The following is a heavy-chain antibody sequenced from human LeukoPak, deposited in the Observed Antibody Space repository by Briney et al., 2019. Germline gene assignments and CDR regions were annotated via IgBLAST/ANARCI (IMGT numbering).Heavy chain of an antibody. CDR3: ARVYLSSSWYRWVLGP. CDR2: ISYDGSNK. CDR1: GFTFSSYA. V-gene: IGHV3-30-3*01. J-gene: IGHJ5*02. Sequence: GGSLRLSCAASGFTFSSYAMHWVRQAPGKGLEWVAVISYDGSNKYYADSVKGRFTISRDNSKNTLYLQMNSLRAEDTAVYYCARVYLSSSWYRWVLGPWGQGTLVTVSS. D-gene: IGHD6-13*01.